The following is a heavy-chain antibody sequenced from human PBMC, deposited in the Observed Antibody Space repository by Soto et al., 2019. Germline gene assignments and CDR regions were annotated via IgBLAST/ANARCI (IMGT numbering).Heavy chain of an antibody. Sequence: EVQLVESGGGLVQPGGSLKLSCAASGFTFSGSTMHWVRQASGKGLEWVGRIRGKANSYATAYAASVKGRFTISRDDSKNTAYLQMNSLKTEDTAVYYCTRLVLGSVVYWGQGTLVTVSS. CDR2: IRGKANSYAT. D-gene: IGHD2-15*01. V-gene: IGHV3-73*02. CDR3: TRLVLGSVVY. CDR1: GFTFSGST. J-gene: IGHJ4*02.